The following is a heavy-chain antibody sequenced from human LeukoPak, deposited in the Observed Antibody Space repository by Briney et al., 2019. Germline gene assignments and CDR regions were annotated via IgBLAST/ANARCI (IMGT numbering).Heavy chain of an antibody. D-gene: IGHD3-10*01. Sequence: SGGSLRLSCAASGFTFSSYGMSWVRQAPGKWLEWVSAISGGGGSTYYADSVKGRFTISRDNSKNTLYLQMNSLRAEDTAVYYCEKDRGFGDSRKLDYWGQGTLVTVSS. V-gene: IGHV3-23*01. CDR2: ISGGGGST. CDR3: EKDRGFGDSRKLDY. J-gene: IGHJ4*02. CDR1: GFTFSSYG.